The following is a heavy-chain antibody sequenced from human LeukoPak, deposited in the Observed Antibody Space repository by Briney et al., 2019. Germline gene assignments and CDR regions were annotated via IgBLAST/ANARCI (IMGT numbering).Heavy chain of an antibody. CDR1: GFTFSNYW. Sequence: PGGSLRLSCAASGFTFSNYWMHWLPHAPGKGLVWVSRINSDGSCRNYADSVKGRFTISRDNAKNTLYLQMSSRRAEDTAVYYCASASSHRIAAGGDYWGQGTLVTVSS. J-gene: IGHJ4*02. CDR3: ASASSHRIAAGGDY. CDR2: INSDGSCR. V-gene: IGHV3-74*01. D-gene: IGHD6-13*01.